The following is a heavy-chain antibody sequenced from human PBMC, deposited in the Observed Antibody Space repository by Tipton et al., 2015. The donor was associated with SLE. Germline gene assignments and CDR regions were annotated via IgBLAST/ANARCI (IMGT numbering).Heavy chain of an antibody. CDR3: AKDILGLGYCTGLAD. CDR1: GFTFDDYA. CDR2: ISWHGDT. D-gene: IGHD2-8*02. V-gene: IGHV3-9*01. J-gene: IGHJ4*02. Sequence: SLRLSCAASGFTFDDYAMHWVRQAPGKGLEWLSGISWHGDTFYADSVKGRFTISRDNAKNSLSLQMNSLRTEDTALYFCAKDILGLGYCTGLADWGQGTLVTVSS.